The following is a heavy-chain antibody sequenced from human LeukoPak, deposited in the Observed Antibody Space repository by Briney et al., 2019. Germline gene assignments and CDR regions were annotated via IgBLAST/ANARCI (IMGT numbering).Heavy chain of an antibody. V-gene: IGHV5-51*01. D-gene: IGHD5-24*01. CDR1: GYSFTSYW. CDR2: IYPGDSNT. CDR3: ARRRRDGYIDY. Sequence: GESLKISCQGSGYSFTSYWIGWVRQTPGKGLEWMGSIYPGDSNTKYNPSFQGQVIISADKSISTAYLQWSSLKPSDTATYYCARRRRDGYIDYWGQGTLVTVSS. J-gene: IGHJ4*02.